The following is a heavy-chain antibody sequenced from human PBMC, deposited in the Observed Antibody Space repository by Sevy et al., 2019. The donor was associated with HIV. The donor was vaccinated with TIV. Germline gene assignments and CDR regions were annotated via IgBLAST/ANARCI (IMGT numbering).Heavy chain of an antibody. CDR3: ARNDYFGTGNLHWSFDL. V-gene: IGHV4-38-2*02. CDR2: IYHSGST. CDR1: GYSISSGYY. D-gene: IGHD3-10*01. Sequence: SETLSLTCTVSGYSISSGYYWGWIRQPPGKGLEWIGSIYHSGSTCYNPSLESRVTISVDTSKNQFSVRLSSVTAADTAVYDCARNDYFGTGNLHWSFDLWGRGALVTVSS. J-gene: IGHJ2*01.